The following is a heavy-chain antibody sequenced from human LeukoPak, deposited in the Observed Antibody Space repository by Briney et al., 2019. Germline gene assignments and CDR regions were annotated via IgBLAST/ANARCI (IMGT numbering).Heavy chain of an antibody. Sequence: SETLSLTCAVSVGSINSGNWWSWVRQSPGKGLEWMGEIYHNGTPNYNPSLKSRVTISADTFKNHFSLKMTSVTAADTAVYYCATAPILRGEGGEHYKYGMDVWGQGTTVIVSS. CDR1: VGSINSGNW. CDR2: IYHNGTP. V-gene: IGHV4-4*02. CDR3: ATAPILRGEGGEHYKYGMDV. J-gene: IGHJ6*02. D-gene: IGHD2-2*02.